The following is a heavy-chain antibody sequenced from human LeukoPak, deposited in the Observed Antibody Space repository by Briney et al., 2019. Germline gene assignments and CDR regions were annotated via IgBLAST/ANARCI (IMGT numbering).Heavy chain of an antibody. CDR3: ARGQSGTYNVDS. D-gene: IGHD1-26*01. CDR1: GFIFSDYY. Sequence: GGSLRLSCAASGFIFSDYYMSWIRQAPGKGLEWVSYISSSSYTNYADSVKGRFTISRDNAKNSLYLQMNSLRAEDTAVYYCARGQSGTYNVDSWGQGTLVTASS. V-gene: IGHV3-11*06. CDR2: ISSSSYT. J-gene: IGHJ4*02.